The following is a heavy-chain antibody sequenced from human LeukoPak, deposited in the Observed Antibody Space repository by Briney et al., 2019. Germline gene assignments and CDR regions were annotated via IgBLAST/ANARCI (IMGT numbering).Heavy chain of an antibody. Sequence: GGSQRLSCAASGFTFSSYWMHWVRQAPGKGLVWVSRINSDGSSTSYADSVKGRFTISRDNAKNTLYLQMNSLRAEDTAVYYCVFGEPIEGFDYWGQGTLVTVSS. D-gene: IGHD3-10*01. CDR3: VFGEPIEGFDY. CDR2: INSDGSST. V-gene: IGHV3-74*01. J-gene: IGHJ4*02. CDR1: GFTFSSYW.